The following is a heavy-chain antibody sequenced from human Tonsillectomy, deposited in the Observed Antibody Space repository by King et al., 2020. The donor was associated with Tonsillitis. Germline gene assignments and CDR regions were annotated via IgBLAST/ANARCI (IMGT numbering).Heavy chain of an antibody. CDR2: KWYDGTYK. Sequence: VQLVESGGGVVQPGTSLRLSCAASGFTFSDYAMHWVRQAPGKGLEWVAVKWYDGTYKYYADSMKGRFTISRDNSKNTLYLQMNSLRAEDTAVYYCARNRSHYDNLGGFDYWGQGTLVTVSS. CDR3: ARNRSHYDNLGGFDY. CDR1: GFTFSDYA. J-gene: IGHJ4*02. V-gene: IGHV3-33*01. D-gene: IGHD3-22*01.